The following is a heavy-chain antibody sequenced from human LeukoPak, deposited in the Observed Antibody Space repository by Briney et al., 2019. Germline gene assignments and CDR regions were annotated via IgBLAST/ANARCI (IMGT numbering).Heavy chain of an antibody. V-gene: IGHV4-4*07. Sequence: SETLSLTCTVSGGSISSYYWSWIRQPAGKGLEWIGRIYTSGSTNYNPSLKSRVTISVDKSKNQFSLKLSSVTAADTAVYYCARDKAVASRMGWFDLWGQGTLVTVSS. D-gene: IGHD6-19*01. CDR3: ARDKAVASRMGWFDL. J-gene: IGHJ5*02. CDR2: IYTSGST. CDR1: GGSISSYY.